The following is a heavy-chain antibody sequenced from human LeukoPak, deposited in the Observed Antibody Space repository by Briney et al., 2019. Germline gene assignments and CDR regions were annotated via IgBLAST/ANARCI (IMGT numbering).Heavy chain of an antibody. CDR2: ISAYDGKR. Sequence: ASVNVSCKASGYVFNKYGITWVRQAPGQGLEWMGWISAYDGKRDFAQRFHDRLTMTTDTSTSTAYMKLRNLRSEDTAIYYCSRVDYSDFGGSLHWGQGTLVTVSS. D-gene: IGHD4-11*01. J-gene: IGHJ4*02. CDR3: SRVDYSDFGGSLH. V-gene: IGHV1-18*01. CDR1: GYVFNKYG.